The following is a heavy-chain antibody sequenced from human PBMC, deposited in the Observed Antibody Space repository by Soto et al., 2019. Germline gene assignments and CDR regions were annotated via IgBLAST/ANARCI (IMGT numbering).Heavy chain of an antibody. V-gene: IGHV4-4*02. CDR1: GDSVSSRFW. CDR3: AREYHP. D-gene: IGHD2-2*02. J-gene: IGHJ5*02. CDR2: IYHSGSA. Sequence: SETLSLTCAVSGDSVSSRFWWSWVRQSPGKGLEWIGEIYHSGSANYNPSLKSRVTMSLDTSRNQFSLKLSSVTAADTAVYYCAREYHPWGQGTLVTSPQ.